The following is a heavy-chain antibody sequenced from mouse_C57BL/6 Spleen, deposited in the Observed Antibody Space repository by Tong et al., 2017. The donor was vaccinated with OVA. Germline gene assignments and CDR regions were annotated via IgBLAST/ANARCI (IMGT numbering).Heavy chain of an antibody. CDR2: ISSGGST. CDR1: EYEFPSHD. D-gene: IGHD2-14*01. Sequence: EVQLQESGGGLVQPGESLKLSCESNEYEFPSHDMSWVRKTPEKRLEWVASISSGGSTYYPDSVKGRFTISRDNARNILYLQMSSLRSEDTAMYYCARGYYRSPYYYAMDYWGQGTTLTVSS. V-gene: IGHV5-2*01. CDR3: ARGYYRSPYYYAMDY. J-gene: IGHJ2*01.